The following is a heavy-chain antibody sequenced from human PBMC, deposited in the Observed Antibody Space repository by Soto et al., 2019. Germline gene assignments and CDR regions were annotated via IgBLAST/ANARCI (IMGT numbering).Heavy chain of an antibody. J-gene: IGHJ4*02. Sequence: LRLSCAASGFTFSSYAMSWVRQAPGKGLEWVSEISGSGGSTYYADSVKGRFTISRDNSKNTLYLQMNSLRAEDTAVFYCARALGGYCSSGSCPSGYWGQGTLVTVSS. CDR3: ARALGGYCSSGSCPSGY. D-gene: IGHD2-15*01. V-gene: IGHV3-23*01. CDR2: ISGSGGST. CDR1: GFTFSSYA.